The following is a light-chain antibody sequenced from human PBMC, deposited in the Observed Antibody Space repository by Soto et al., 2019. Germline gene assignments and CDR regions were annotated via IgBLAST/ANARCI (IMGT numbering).Light chain of an antibody. CDR2: GTS. V-gene: IGKV3-20*01. J-gene: IGKJ5*01. CDR3: QQYGSSPPIT. Sequence: EIVLTQSPGTLSLSPGERATLSCRASQSVSSSYLAWYQQKPGQAPRLLIYGTSSRATGIRDRFSGSGSGTDLTLTISRLEPEDFAVYYCQQYGSSPPITFGQGTRLEIK. CDR1: QSVSSSY.